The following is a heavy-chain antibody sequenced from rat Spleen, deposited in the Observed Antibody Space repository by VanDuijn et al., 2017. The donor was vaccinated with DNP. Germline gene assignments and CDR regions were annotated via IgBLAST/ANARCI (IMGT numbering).Heavy chain of an antibody. CDR2: IRYDGGST. V-gene: IGHV5-22*01. D-gene: IGHD1-4*01. CDR3: ARHVLPLRVWDY. Sequence: EVQLVESGGGLVQPGRSLKLSCAASGFTFSDYYMAWVRQAPTKGLEWVAYIRYDGGSTYYGDSVKGRFTISRDIVRNILYLQMNSLRSEDMATYYCARHVLPLRVWDYWGQGVMVTVSS. J-gene: IGHJ2*01. CDR1: GFTFSDYY.